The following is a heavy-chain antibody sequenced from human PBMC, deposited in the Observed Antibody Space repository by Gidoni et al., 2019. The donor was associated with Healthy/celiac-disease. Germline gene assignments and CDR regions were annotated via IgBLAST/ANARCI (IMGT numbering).Heavy chain of an antibody. CDR3: ARSPPLDYYYGMDV. V-gene: IGHV3-21*01. J-gene: IGHJ6*02. CDR2: SSSSSSYI. Sequence: EVQLVESGGGLVKPGGSLRLSCEASGFTFSSYSMNWVRQAPGKGLEWVSSSSSSSSYIYYADSVKGRFTISRDNAKNSLYLQMNSLRAEDTAVYYCARSPPLDYYYGMDVWGQGTTVTVSS. CDR1: GFTFSSYS.